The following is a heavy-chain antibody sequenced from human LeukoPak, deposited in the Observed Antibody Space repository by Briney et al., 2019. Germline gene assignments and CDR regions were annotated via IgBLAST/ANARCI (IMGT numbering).Heavy chain of an antibody. CDR1: GGSISSYC. V-gene: IGHV4-4*07. J-gene: IGHJ4*02. CDR2: VYTNGNT. Sequence: SETLSLTCAVSGGSISSYCWTWIRQRAGKGLEWIGRVYTNGNTDYNSSHKSRVTMSVDTSNNQVSLNLNSVTAADTAVYYCATEGLGSGRWFGYWGQGTLVTVSS. D-gene: IGHD6-25*01. CDR3: ATEGLGSGRWFGY.